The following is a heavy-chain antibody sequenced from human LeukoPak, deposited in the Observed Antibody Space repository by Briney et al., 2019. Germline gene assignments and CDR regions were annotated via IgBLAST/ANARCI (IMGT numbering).Heavy chain of an antibody. D-gene: IGHD3-9*01. V-gene: IGHV3-30*02. CDR2: IRYDGNNK. CDR3: ARDRHVYYDILTGYASYFDY. CDR1: GFTFSTYG. Sequence: GGSLRLSCAASGFTFSTYGMHWVRQAPGKGLEWVAFIRYDGNNKFYADSVKGRFTISRDNSKNTLYLQMNSLRPEDTAVYYCARDRHVYYDILTGYASYFDYWGQGTLVTVSS. J-gene: IGHJ4*02.